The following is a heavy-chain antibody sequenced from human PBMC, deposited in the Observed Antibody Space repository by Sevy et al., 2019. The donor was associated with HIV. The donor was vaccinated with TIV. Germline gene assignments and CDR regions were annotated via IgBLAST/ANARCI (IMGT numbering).Heavy chain of an antibody. CDR1: GFTFDDYA. Sequence: GGSLRLSCAASGFTFDDYATHWVRQAPGKGLEWVSGISWNSGSIGYADSVKGRFTISRDNAKNSLYLQMNSLRAEDTALYYCAKGWFGELELYYFDYWGQGTLVTVSS. CDR3: AKGWFGELELYYFDY. J-gene: IGHJ4*02. D-gene: IGHD3-10*01. CDR2: ISWNSGSI. V-gene: IGHV3-9*01.